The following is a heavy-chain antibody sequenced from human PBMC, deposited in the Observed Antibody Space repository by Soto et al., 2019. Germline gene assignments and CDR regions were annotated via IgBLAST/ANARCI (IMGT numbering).Heavy chain of an antibody. J-gene: IGHJ6*02. V-gene: IGHV4-31*03. CDR2: IYYSGST. D-gene: IGHD3-3*01. CDR3: ARGRLLEWLLSYYYYYGMDV. Sequence: SETLSLTCTVSGGSISSGGYYWSWIRQHPGKGLEWIGYIYYSGSTYYNPSLKSRVTISVDTSKNQFSLKLSSVTAADTAVYYCARGRLLEWLLSYYYYYGMDVWGQGTTVTVSS. CDR1: GGSISSGGYY.